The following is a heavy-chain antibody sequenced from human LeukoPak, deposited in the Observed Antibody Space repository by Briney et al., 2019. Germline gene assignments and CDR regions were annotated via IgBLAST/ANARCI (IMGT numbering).Heavy chain of an antibody. CDR2: ISSSETFT. V-gene: IGHV3-23*01. D-gene: IGHD2-21*01. CDR3: ARDVSSPWGGFGV. CDR1: GFSFSSFA. J-gene: IGHJ3*01. Sequence: PGGSLRLSCAASGFSFSSFAMTWVRQAPGKGLQWVSTISSSETFTMYADSVKGRFTISRDNSKNTVYLQMSSLRADDTALYYCARDVSSPWGGFGVWGQGTAVTVSS.